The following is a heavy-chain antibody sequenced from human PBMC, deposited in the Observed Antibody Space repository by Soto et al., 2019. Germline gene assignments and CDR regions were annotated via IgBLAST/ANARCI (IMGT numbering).Heavy chain of an antibody. J-gene: IGHJ4*02. V-gene: IGHV4-34*01. D-gene: IGHD3-3*01. CDR1: GGSFSGYY. CDR2: INHSGST. CDR3: ARAGITIFGVVITEFDY. Sequence: QVQLQQWGAGLLKPSETLSLTCAVYGGSFSGYYWSWIRQPPGKGLEWIGEINHSGSTNYNPSLKSRVPISVDTSKNQFSLKLSSVTAADTAVYYCARAGITIFGVVITEFDYWGQGTLVTVSS.